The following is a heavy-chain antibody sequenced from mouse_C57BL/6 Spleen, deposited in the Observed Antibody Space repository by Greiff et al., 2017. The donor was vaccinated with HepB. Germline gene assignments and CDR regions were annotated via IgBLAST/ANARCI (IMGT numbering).Heavy chain of an antibody. CDR1: GYTFTSYW. Sequence: VQLQQPGAELVMPGASVKLSCKASGYTFTSYWMHWVKQRPGQGLEWIGEIDPSDSYTNYNQKFKGKATLTVDKSSSTAYMQLSSLTSEDSAVYYCARRGGKKWDYDFDYWGQGTTLTVSS. V-gene: IGHV1-69*01. CDR3: ARRGGKKWDYDFDY. CDR2: IDPSDSYT. J-gene: IGHJ2*01. D-gene: IGHD2-4*01.